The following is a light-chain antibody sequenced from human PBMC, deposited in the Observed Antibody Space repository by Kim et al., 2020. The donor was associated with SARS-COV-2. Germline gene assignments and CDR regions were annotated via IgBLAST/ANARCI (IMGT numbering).Light chain of an antibody. CDR3: QSYDSSLSGFYV. J-gene: IGLJ1*01. V-gene: IGLV1-40*01. CDR1: NSNSGAGFD. Sequence: VIISCTGSNSNSGAGFDVNWYQQFSGTAPKLLIYGNNNRPSGVPDRFSGSKSDTSASLAITGLQSDDEADYYCQSYDSSLSGFYVFGTGTKVTVL. CDR2: GNN.